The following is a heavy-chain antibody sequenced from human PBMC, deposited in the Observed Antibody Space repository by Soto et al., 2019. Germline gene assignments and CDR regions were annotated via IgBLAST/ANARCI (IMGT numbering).Heavy chain of an antibody. V-gene: IGHV3-48*03. CDR3: AYGGGCDY. Sequence: EVQLVESGGGLVQPGGSLRLSCAASGFSFNTYEMNWVRQAPGKGLEWVSYISSSGSTIYYADSVKGRFTVSRDNGKNSLYLQMNSLIDEDTDVYYCAYGGGCDYWGQGTQVTVSS. J-gene: IGHJ4*02. CDR2: ISSSGSTI. CDR1: GFSFNTYE. D-gene: IGHD1-26*01.